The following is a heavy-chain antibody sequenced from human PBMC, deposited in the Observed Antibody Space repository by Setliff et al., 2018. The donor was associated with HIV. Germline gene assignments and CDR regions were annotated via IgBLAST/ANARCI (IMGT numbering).Heavy chain of an antibody. CDR1: GGSISSGGYY. Sequence: PSETLSLTCTVSGGSISSGGYYWSWIRQHPGKGLEWTGYIYTSGSTNYNPSLKSRVTISVDTSKNQFSLKLSSVTAADTAVYYCAGGPVGYCSGGSCYGVLFWGQGTLVTVSS. D-gene: IGHD2-15*01. V-gene: IGHV4-61*08. CDR2: IYTSGST. CDR3: AGGPVGYCSGGSCYGVLF. J-gene: IGHJ4*02.